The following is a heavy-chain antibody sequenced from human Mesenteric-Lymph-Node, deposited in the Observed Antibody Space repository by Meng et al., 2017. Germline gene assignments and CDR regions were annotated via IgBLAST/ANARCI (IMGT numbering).Heavy chain of an antibody. CDR3: ARDIPMYYYDSSWFDP. CDR2: ISGYNGNT. J-gene: IGHJ5*02. D-gene: IGHD3-22*01. CDR1: GYTFTRYG. V-gene: IGHV1-18*01. Sequence: QVKLVESGAEVKKPGAAVKVSCKASGYTFTRYGISWVRQAPGQGLEWMGWISGYNGNTNYAQKLQGRVTMTTDTSTSTAYMELRSLRSDDTAVYYCARDIPMYYYDSSWFDPWGQGTLVTVSS.